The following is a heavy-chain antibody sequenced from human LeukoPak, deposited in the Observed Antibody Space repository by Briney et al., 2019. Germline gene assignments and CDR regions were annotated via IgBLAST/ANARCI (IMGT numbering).Heavy chain of an antibody. D-gene: IGHD2-15*01. CDR3: ARRLVVAATPYYCYDMDV. Sequence: GRSLRLSCAASGFTFSSYWMHWVRQDPGKGLVWVSRINSDGSSTSYADSVKGRFTISGDYAQNTLYLQMTSVRAEDTAVYHCARRLVVAATPYYCYDMDVWGQGTTVTVSS. V-gene: IGHV3-74*01. CDR2: INSDGSST. J-gene: IGHJ6*01. CDR1: GFTFSSYW.